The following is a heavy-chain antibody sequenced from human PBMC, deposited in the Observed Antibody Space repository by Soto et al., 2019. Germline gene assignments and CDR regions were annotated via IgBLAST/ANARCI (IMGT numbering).Heavy chain of an antibody. D-gene: IGHD6-13*01. CDR3: VKDRDRSSWYFSPFDL. CDR1: GFTFSGYA. Sequence: GGSLRLSCSGSGFTFSGYAMHWVRQAPGKGLEYVSGISNNGGSTYYTDSVKGRFTISRDNSKNTLYLLMSSLRAEDTAVYYCVKDRDRSSWYFSPFDLWGRGTLVTVSS. J-gene: IGHJ2*01. V-gene: IGHV3-64D*06. CDR2: ISNNGGST.